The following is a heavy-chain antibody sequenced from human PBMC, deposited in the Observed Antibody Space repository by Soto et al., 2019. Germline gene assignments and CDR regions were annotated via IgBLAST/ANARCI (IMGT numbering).Heavy chain of an antibody. CDR1: GFTFSTYG. CDR2: ISHDGSNK. Sequence: QVQLVESGGGVVQPGRSLRLSCAASGFTFSTYGLHWVRQAPGKGLEWVAVISHDGSNKYYADSVKGRFTISRDNSKNTLYLQMNGLRAEDTAVYYCAFLTNDTSPWGQGTLVTVSS. D-gene: IGHD1-1*01. CDR3: AFLTNDTSP. V-gene: IGHV3-30*03. J-gene: IGHJ5*02.